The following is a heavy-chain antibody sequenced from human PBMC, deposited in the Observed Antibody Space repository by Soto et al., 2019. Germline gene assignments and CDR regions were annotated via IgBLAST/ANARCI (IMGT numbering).Heavy chain of an antibody. J-gene: IGHJ6*02. CDR1: GFPFSTSA. D-gene: IGHD6-13*01. CDR3: ARRADYYYYGMDV. Sequence: EVQLLESGGGLVQPGGSLRLSCAASGFPFSTSAMNWVRQAPGKGLEWVSVIYSGGSTYYADSVKGRFTISRDNSKNTLYLQMNSLRAEDTAVYYCARRADYYYYGMDVWGQGTTVTVSS. V-gene: IGHV3-23*03. CDR2: IYSGGST.